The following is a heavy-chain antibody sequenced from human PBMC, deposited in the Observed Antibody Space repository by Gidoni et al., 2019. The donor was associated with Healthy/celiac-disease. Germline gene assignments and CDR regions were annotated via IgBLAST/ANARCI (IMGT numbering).Heavy chain of an antibody. J-gene: IGHJ6*02. D-gene: IGHD6-13*01. V-gene: IGHV3-48*01. CDR1: GFTFRSYS. CDR3: ARDYLLAAAGSYYYYYGMDV. CDR2: ISSSSSTI. Sequence: EVQLVESGGGLVRPGGSLRLSCAASGFTFRSYSMNWVRQAPGKGLEWVSYISSSSSTIYYADSVKGRFTISRDNAKNSLYLQMNSLRAEDTAVYYCARDYLLAAAGSYYYYYGMDVWGQGTTVTVSS.